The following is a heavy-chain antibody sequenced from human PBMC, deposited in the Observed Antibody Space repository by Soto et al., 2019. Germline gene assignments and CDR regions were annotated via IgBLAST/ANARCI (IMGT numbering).Heavy chain of an antibody. J-gene: IGHJ6*02. D-gene: IGHD5-18*01. CDR3: ARVRGFIYGWAPHHYLLAV. CDR2: IYYSGST. CDR1: GGSISSYY. Sequence: SETLSLTCTVSGGSISSYYWSWIRQPPGKGLEWIGYIYYSGSTNYNPSLKSRVTISVDTSKNQFSLKLSSVTAADTAVYYCARVRGFIYGWAPHHYLLAVSGQGTTVPVS. V-gene: IGHV4-59*01.